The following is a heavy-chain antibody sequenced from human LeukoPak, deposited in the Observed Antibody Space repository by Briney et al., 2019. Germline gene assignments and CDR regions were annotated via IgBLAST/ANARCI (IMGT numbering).Heavy chain of an antibody. D-gene: IGHD5-18*01. CDR3: ARDLNYSYGLDY. V-gene: IGHV3-48*03. J-gene: IGHJ4*02. CDR2: ISSSGSTI. Sequence: GGSLRLSCAASGFTFSSYEMNWVRQAPGKGLEWVSYISSSGSTIYYADSVKGRFTISRDNAKNSLYLQMNSLRAEDTAVYYCARDLNYSYGLDYWGQGTLVIVSS. CDR1: GFTFSSYE.